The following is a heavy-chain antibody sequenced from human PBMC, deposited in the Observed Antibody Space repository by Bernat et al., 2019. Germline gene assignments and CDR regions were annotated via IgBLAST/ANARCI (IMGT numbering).Heavy chain of an antibody. Sequence: QVQLQESGPGLVKPSQTLSLTCTVSGGSISSGVYYWGWIRQPPGKGLEWIGSIYYSGSTYYNPSLKSRVTISVDTSKNQFSLKLSSVTAADTAVYYCARHSPLIYSGYDARSFDYWGQGTLVTVSS. CDR2: IYYSGST. CDR3: ARHSPLIYSGYDARSFDY. J-gene: IGHJ4*02. CDR1: GGSISSGVYY. D-gene: IGHD5-12*01. V-gene: IGHV4-39*01.